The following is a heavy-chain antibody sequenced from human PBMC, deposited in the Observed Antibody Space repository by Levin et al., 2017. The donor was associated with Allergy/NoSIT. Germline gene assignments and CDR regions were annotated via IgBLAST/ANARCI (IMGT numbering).Heavy chain of an antibody. Sequence: ASVKVSCKGSVGTFSNYAISWLRQTPEKGLEWMGGIIPIFGQTNYAQSFQGRVAITADKSTRTAYMELSSLKSEDTAVYYCARGYSGSVGWHYHYGMDVWGQGTSVTVSS. CDR1: VGTFSNYA. D-gene: IGHD2-21*01. V-gene: IGHV1-69*06. CDR3: ARGYSGSVGWHYHYGMDV. CDR2: IIPIFGQT. J-gene: IGHJ6*02.